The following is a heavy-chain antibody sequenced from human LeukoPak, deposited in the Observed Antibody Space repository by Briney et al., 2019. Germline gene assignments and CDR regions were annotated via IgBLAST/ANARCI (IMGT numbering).Heavy chain of an antibody. CDR1: GGSISSHY. Sequence: PSETLSLTCTVSGGSISSHYWSWIRQPPGKGLEWIGYIYYSGGTNYNPSLKSRVTISVDTSKNQFSLKLSSVTAADTAVYYCARVRDAHFDYWGQGTLVTVSS. CDR3: ARVRDAHFDY. J-gene: IGHJ4*02. V-gene: IGHV4-59*11. CDR2: IYYSGGT.